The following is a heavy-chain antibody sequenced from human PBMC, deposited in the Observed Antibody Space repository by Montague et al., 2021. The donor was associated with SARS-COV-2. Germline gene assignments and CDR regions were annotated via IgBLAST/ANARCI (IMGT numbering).Heavy chain of an antibody. CDR2: IYYSGST. CDR3: ARGSGWMGNAFDI. D-gene: IGHD6-19*01. Sequence: SETLSLTCTVSGGSISSYYWSWIRQPPGKGLEWIGYIYYSGSTXXXPSXKSRVTISVDTSKNQFSLKLSSVTAADTAVYYCARGSGWMGNAFDIWGQGTIVTVSS. V-gene: IGHV4-59*01. CDR1: GGSISSYY. J-gene: IGHJ3*02.